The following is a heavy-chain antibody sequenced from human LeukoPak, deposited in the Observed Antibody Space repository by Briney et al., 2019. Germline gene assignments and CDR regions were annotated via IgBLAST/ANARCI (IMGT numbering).Heavy chain of an antibody. Sequence: GGSLRLSCAASGFTFNTYAMTWVRQAPGKGLEWVSTVSGNGRDAYYADSMKGRFTISRDNPKNTLYLQMNSLRAEDTGVYYCAIRVAAIRFDPWGQGTLVTVSS. CDR3: AIRVAAIRFDP. CDR2: VSGNGRDA. D-gene: IGHD2-2*02. J-gene: IGHJ5*02. CDR1: GFTFNTYA. V-gene: IGHV3-23*01.